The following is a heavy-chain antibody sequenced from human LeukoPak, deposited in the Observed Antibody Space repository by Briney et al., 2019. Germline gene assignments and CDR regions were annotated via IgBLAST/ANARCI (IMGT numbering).Heavy chain of an antibody. Sequence: ASVKVSCKASGYTFTSYDINWVRQATGQGLEWMGWMNPNSGNTGYAQKFQGRVTITRNTSISTAYMELSSLRSEDTAMYYCARGGYDFWSGYYRFFDYWGQGTLVTVSS. V-gene: IGHV1-8*03. J-gene: IGHJ4*02. CDR2: MNPNSGNT. D-gene: IGHD3-3*01. CDR3: ARGGYDFWSGYYRFFDY. CDR1: GYTFTSYD.